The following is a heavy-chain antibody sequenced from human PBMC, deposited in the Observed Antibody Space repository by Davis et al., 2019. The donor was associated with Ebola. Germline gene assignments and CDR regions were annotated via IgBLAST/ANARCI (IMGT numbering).Heavy chain of an antibody. CDR2: IIPIFGTA. CDR1: GDTFSSYA. V-gene: IGHV1-69*13. J-gene: IGHJ4*02. CDR3: ATSSDSSGHYDY. D-gene: IGHD3-22*01. Sequence: AASVKVSCKASGDTFSSYAISWVRQAPGQGLEWMGGIIPIFGTANYAQKFQGRVTITADESTSTAYMELSSLRSEDTAVYYCATSSDSSGHYDYWGQGTLVTVSS.